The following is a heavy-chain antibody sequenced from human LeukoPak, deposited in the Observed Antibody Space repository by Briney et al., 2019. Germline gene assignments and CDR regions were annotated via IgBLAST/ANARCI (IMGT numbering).Heavy chain of an antibody. CDR1: AYTFTGYY. Sequence: SCKASAYTFTGYYMQWVRQAPGKGLEYVSAVSSNEGSTYYANSVKGRFTISRDNSKNTLYLQMGSLRAEDMAVYYCARGIVGASLSPYYFDYWGQGTLVTVSS. CDR3: ARGIVGASLSPYYFDY. V-gene: IGHV3-64*01. D-gene: IGHD1-26*01. CDR2: VSSNEGST. J-gene: IGHJ4*02.